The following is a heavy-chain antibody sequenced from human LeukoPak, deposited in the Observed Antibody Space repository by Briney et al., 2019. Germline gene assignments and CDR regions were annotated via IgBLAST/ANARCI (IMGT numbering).Heavy chain of an antibody. CDR1: GYTFTGYY. J-gene: IGHJ4*02. Sequence: GASVKVSCKASGYTFTGYYIHWVRQAPGQGLESMGWINSNSGGTNYAQKFQGRVTMTRDTSISTAYMELSRLRSDDTAVYYCARDRPWGYNYYDSRAPTWRNDYWGQGTLVTVSS. CDR2: INSNSGGT. CDR3: ARDRPWGYNYYDSRAPTWRNDY. V-gene: IGHV1-2*02. D-gene: IGHD3-22*01.